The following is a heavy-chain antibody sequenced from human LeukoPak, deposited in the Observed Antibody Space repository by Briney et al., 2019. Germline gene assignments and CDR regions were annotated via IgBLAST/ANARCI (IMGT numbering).Heavy chain of an antibody. D-gene: IGHD3-22*01. CDR2: INSYSNYT. Sequence: TGGARRLSCAATGFSFSDYYMSWIRQAPGKGLEWVSFINSYSNYTNYADSVKGRFSISRDNAKSSLYLQMNSLRAEDTAVYYCATHYYDSRGYDVGYYFDYWGQGTLVSVS. CDR3: ATHYYDSRGYDVGYYFDY. CDR1: GFSFSDYY. J-gene: IGHJ4*02. V-gene: IGHV3-11*06.